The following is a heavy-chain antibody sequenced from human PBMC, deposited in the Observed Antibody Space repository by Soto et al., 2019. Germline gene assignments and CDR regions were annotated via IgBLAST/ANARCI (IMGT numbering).Heavy chain of an antibody. CDR3: ARSKSPVGATDYFDY. CDR2: INPSGGST. CDR1: GYTFTSYY. V-gene: IGHV1-46*01. Sequence: QVQLVQSGAEVKKPGASVKVSCKASGYTFTSYYMHWVRQAPGQGLEWMGIINPSGGSTSYAQKFQGRVTMTRDTSTSTVYMELSSLRSEDTAVYYCARSKSPVGATDYFDYWGQGTLVTVSS. J-gene: IGHJ4*02. D-gene: IGHD1-26*01.